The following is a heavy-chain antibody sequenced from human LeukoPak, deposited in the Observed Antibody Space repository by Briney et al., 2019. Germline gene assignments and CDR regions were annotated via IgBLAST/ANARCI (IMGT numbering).Heavy chain of an antibody. V-gene: IGHV4-39*07. Sequence: PSETLSLTCTVSGGSIRSSSHYWGWIRQPPGKGLEWIGSIYYSGNTHYNAALKSRVTISVDTSKNQFSLKLSSVTAADTAVYYCAMLVGAAPWGQGTLVTVSS. D-gene: IGHD1-26*01. CDR3: AMLVGAAP. CDR1: GGSIRSSSHY. CDR2: IYYSGNT. J-gene: IGHJ5*02.